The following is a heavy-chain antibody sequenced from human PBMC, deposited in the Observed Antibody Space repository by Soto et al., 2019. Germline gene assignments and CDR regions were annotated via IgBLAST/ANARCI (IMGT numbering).Heavy chain of an antibody. V-gene: IGHV2-5*01. CDR2: IYWNDDK. CDR3: ARFYFYDTTSHSQFDF. CDR1: GFSISTSGVA. J-gene: IGHJ4*02. D-gene: IGHD3-22*01. Sequence: QITLRESGPTLVNPTQTITLTCTFSGFSISTSGVAVGWIRQPPGKALEWLALIYWNDDKRYSPSLKSRLTTTKNTSKNQVVLTMTNMDPVDTATYFCARFYFYDTTSHSQFDFWGQGTLVTVSS.